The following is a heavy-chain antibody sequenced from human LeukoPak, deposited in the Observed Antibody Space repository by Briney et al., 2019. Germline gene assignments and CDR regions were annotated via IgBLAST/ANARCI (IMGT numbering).Heavy chain of an antibody. CDR3: AKSSGYSYGYFAY. V-gene: IGHV3-23*01. Sequence: PGGSLRLACAASGLTFSSYAMSWVRQAPGKGLEWVSAISGSGAGTYYADSVKGRFTISRDNSKNTLYLQMNSLRAEDTAVYYCAKSSGYSYGYFAYWGRGTLVTVSS. D-gene: IGHD5-18*01. J-gene: IGHJ4*02. CDR2: ISGSGAGT. CDR1: GLTFSSYA.